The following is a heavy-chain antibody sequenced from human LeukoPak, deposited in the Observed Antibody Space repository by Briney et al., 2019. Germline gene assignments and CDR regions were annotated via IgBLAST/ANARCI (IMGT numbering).Heavy chain of an antibody. CDR2: IRHDSQFI. CDR3: ARARDGYRTDYFDY. D-gene: IGHD5-24*01. Sequence: PGGSLRLSCAASGFTFSSYEMNWVRQAAGKSLEWIAYIRHDSQFIDYADSVKGRFTISRDNSKNTLYLQMNSLRAEDTAVYYCARARDGYRTDYFDYWGQGTLVTVSS. CDR1: GFTFSSYE. V-gene: IGHV3-48*03. J-gene: IGHJ4*02.